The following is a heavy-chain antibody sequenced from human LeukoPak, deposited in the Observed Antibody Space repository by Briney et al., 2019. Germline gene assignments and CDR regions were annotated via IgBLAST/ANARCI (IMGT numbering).Heavy chain of an antibody. CDR1: GFTFSSNS. Sequence: PGGSLRLSCAASGFTFSSNSMNWVRQAPGKGLEWVSYISSTGGTIYYADSMKGRFTISRDNAKNSLYLQMNSLRVEDTAVYYCARDRYCSGGSCYPKNHNWFDPWGQGTLVTVSS. V-gene: IGHV3-48*04. CDR2: ISSTGGTI. J-gene: IGHJ5*02. CDR3: ARDRYCSGGSCYPKNHNWFDP. D-gene: IGHD2-15*01.